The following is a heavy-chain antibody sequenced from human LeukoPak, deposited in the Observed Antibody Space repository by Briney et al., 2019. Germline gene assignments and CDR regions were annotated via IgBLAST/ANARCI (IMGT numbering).Heavy chain of an antibody. CDR1: GGSFSGYY. CDR3: AGEWWSNWFDP. Sequence: PSETLSLTCAVYGGSFSGYYWSWIRQPPGKGLEWIGEINHSGSTNYNPSLKSRVTMSVDTSKNQFSLKLSSVTAADTAVYYCAGEWWSNWFDPWGQGTLVTVSS. D-gene: IGHD2-15*01. CDR2: INHSGST. J-gene: IGHJ5*02. V-gene: IGHV4-34*01.